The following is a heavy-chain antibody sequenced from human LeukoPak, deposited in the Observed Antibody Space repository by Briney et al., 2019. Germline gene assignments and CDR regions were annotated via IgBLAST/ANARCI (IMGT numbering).Heavy chain of an antibody. V-gene: IGHV3-23*01. J-gene: IGHJ4*02. CDR2: ISGNGVST. Sequence: GGSLRLSCAASGFTFTTYAMNWVRQAPGKGLEWVSTISGNGVSTYYADSVKGRFTISRDNSKNTLYLQMNSLRDEDTAVYYCAKRDGRVLYNDYWGQGALVTVSS. CDR1: GFTFTTYA. D-gene: IGHD1-1*01. CDR3: AKRDGRVLYNDY.